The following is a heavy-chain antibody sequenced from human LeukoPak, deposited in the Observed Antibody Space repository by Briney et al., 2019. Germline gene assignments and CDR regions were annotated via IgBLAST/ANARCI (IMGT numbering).Heavy chain of an antibody. V-gene: IGHV4-38-2*02. Sequence: SETLSLTCTVTGYSISSGYYWGWIRQPPGKGLEWIGSIYHSGSTYYNPSLQSRVTISVDTSKNQFSLNLNSVTAADTAVYYCASFYCSGGSCYQYFSYYYMDVWGKGTTVTISS. J-gene: IGHJ6*03. CDR2: IYHSGST. CDR1: GYSISSGYY. CDR3: ASFYCSGGSCYQYFSYYYMDV. D-gene: IGHD2-15*01.